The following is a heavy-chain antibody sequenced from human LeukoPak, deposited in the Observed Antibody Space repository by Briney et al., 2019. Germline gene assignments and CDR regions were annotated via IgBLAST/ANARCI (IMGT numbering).Heavy chain of an antibody. CDR2: FHPEDGET. Sequence: ASVKVSCKVSGYTLTELSMHWVRQAPGKGLEWMGGFHPEDGETIYAQEFQGRVTLTEDTSTDTAYMELSSLRSEDTAVYYCARDLGWYYYEDWGQGTLVTVSS. V-gene: IGHV1-24*01. D-gene: IGHD3-16*01. CDR3: ARDLGWYYYED. CDR1: GYTLTELS. J-gene: IGHJ4*02.